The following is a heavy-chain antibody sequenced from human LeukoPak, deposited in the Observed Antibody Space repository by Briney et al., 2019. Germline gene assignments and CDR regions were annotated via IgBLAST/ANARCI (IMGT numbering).Heavy chain of an antibody. D-gene: IGHD5-18*01. J-gene: IGHJ4*02. CDR2: IIPIFGTA. CDR1: GYTFTGYY. Sequence: SVKVSCKASGYTFTGYYMHWVRQAPGQGLEWMGGIIPIFGTANYAQKFQGRVTITADKSTSTAYMELSSLRSEDTAVYYCARDSGSSYGYDFDYWGQGTLVTVSS. V-gene: IGHV1-69*06. CDR3: ARDSGSSYGYDFDY.